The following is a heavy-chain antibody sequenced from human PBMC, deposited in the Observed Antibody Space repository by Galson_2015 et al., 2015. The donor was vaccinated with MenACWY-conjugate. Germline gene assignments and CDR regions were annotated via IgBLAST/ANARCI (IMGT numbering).Heavy chain of an antibody. CDR2: ISSSSSYI. V-gene: IGHV3-21*01. CDR3: ARDSHDYGDYYFDY. CDR1: GFTFSSYR. D-gene: IGHD4-17*01. J-gene: IGHJ4*02. Sequence: SLRLSCAASGFTFSSYRMNWVRQAPGKGLEWVSSISSSSSYIYYADSVKGRFTISRDNAKNSLYLQMNSLRAEDTAVYYCARDSHDYGDYYFDYWGQGTLVTVSS.